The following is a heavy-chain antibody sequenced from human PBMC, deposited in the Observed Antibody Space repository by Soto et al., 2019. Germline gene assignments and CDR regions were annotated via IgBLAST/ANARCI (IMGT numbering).Heavy chain of an antibody. CDR3: AKAWGIDY. Sequence: GGSLRLSCAASGFTYSTYTMHWVRQAPGKGLEWVAVISYDGNNKFYADSVKGRFTISRDSTKQTLSLQMNSLRPDDTAMYYCAKAWGIDYWGQGTLVTVSS. V-gene: IGHV3-30-3*01. J-gene: IGHJ4*02. CDR2: ISYDGNNK. D-gene: IGHD7-27*01. CDR1: GFTYSTYT.